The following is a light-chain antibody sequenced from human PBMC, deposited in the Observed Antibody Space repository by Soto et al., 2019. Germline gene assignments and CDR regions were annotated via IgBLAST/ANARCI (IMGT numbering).Light chain of an antibody. J-gene: IGLJ1*01. V-gene: IGLV2-23*01. CDR1: SSEVGSYNL. CDR2: EGS. CDR3: CSYAGSSTSYV. Sequence: QSVLTQPASVSGSPGQSITISCTGASSEVGSYNLVSWYQQHPGKAPKLMIYEGSKRPSGVSNRFSGYKSGNTASLTISGLQAEDEADYYCCSYAGSSTSYVFGTGTKVTVL.